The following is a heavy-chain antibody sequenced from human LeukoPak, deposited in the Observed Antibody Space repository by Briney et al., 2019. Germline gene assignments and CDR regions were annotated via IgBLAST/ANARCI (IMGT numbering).Heavy chain of an antibody. J-gene: IGHJ5*02. CDR3: ARESPVDNWFDP. CDR1: GGSISSGDYY. V-gene: IGHV4-30-4*08. CDR2: IYYSGST. Sequence: PSQTLSLTCTVSGGSISSGDYYWSWIRQPPGKGLEWIGYIYYSGSTYYNPSLKSRVTISVDTSKNQFSLKLSSVTAADTAVYYCARESPVDNWFDPWGQGTLVTVSS.